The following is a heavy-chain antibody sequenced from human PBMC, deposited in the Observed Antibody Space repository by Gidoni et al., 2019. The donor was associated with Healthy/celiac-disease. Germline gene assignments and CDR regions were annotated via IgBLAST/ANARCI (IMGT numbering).Heavy chain of an antibody. CDR1: GYTFTSYA. D-gene: IGHD2-21*02. Sequence: QVQLVQSGAEVKKRGASVKESCKASGYTFTSYAMHWVRQAPGQSVGWMGWINAGNVNTKYSQKFQGRVTITRDTSASTAYMELSSLRSEDTAVYYCARLPDCGGDCYSGSYWGQGTLVTVSS. CDR2: INAGNVNT. V-gene: IGHV1-3*01. J-gene: IGHJ4*02. CDR3: ARLPDCGGDCYSGSY.